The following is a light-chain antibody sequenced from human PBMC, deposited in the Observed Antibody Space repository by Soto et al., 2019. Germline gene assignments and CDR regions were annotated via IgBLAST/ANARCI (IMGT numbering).Light chain of an antibody. CDR1: QSVSRRY. Sequence: EIWLTQSPGTLSLSPGERATLSCWASQSVSRRYLAWYQQKPGQAPRLLIYGASSRATGIPARLSGSGYGTDLTITISSIETEDFEVYYCQQRSNWPLTFGGGTKVDIK. CDR3: QQRSNWPLT. CDR2: GAS. J-gene: IGKJ4*01. V-gene: IGKV3D-20*02.